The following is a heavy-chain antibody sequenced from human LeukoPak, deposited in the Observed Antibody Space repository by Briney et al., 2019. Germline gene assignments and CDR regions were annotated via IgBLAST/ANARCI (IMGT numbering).Heavy chain of an antibody. CDR2: ISGSGGST. Sequence: GSLRVSCVASGFSFSGYGMCWVRQAPGKGLEWVSSISGSGGSTYYADSVKGRFTISRDNSKNTLYLQMNSLRAEDTAVYYCAKLMVRGVIGDYWGQGTLVTVSS. D-gene: IGHD3-10*01. CDR3: AKLMVRGVIGDY. V-gene: IGHV3-23*01. J-gene: IGHJ4*02. CDR1: GFSFSGYG.